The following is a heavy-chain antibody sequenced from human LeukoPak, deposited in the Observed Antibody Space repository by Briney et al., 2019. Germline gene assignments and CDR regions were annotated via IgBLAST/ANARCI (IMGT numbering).Heavy chain of an antibody. CDR2: IYHSGST. J-gene: IGHJ1*01. V-gene: IGHV4-30-2*01. CDR1: GGSISSGGYS. CDR3: ARDHPIVPAKYFQH. Sequence: SQTLSLTCAVSGGSISSGGYSWSWIRQPPGKGLEWIGYIYHSGSTYYNPSLKSRVTISVDRSKNQFSLKLSSVTAADTAVYYCARDHPIVPAKYFQHWGQGTLVTVSS. D-gene: IGHD2-2*01.